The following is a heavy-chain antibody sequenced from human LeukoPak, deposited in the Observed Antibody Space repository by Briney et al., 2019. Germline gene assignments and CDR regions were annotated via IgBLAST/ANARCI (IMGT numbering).Heavy chain of an antibody. Sequence: GGSLRLSCAVTGFNLRTYWMSWVRQAPGKGLEWVANIKQDGSEKYYVDSVKGRFTISRDNAKNSLYLQMNSLRAEDTAVYYCATSLLWFGDYWGQGTLVTVSS. CDR3: ATSLLWFGDY. V-gene: IGHV3-7*01. J-gene: IGHJ4*02. D-gene: IGHD3-10*01. CDR1: GFNLRTYW. CDR2: IKQDGSEK.